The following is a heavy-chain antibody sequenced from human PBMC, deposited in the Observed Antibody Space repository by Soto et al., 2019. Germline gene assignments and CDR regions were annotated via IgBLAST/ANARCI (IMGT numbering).Heavy chain of an antibody. CDR3: ARGGGYSSSRAIDY. V-gene: IGHV4-34*01. D-gene: IGHD6-6*01. CDR1: GGSFSGYY. Sequence: TLSLTCAVYGGSFSGYYWSWIRQPPGKGLEWIGEINHSGSTNYNPSLKSRVTISVDTSKNQFSLKLSSVTAADTAVYYCARGGGYSSSRAIDYWGQGTLVTVSS. CDR2: INHSGST. J-gene: IGHJ4*02.